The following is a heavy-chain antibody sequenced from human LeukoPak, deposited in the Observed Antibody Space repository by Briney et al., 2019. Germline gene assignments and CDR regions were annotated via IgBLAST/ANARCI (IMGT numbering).Heavy chain of an antibody. CDR2: ISYDGTIR. D-gene: IGHD2-2*01. CDR1: GLIFSSYG. CDR3: AKGGCSSITCYLANP. Sequence: GGSLRLSCAASGLIFSSYGTHRVRQAPGKGLEWVAVISYDGTIRNYADSVKGRFTISRDNSKNTLYLQMNSLTAEDTALYYCAKGGCSSITCYLANPWGQGTLVTVSS. V-gene: IGHV3-30*18. J-gene: IGHJ5*02.